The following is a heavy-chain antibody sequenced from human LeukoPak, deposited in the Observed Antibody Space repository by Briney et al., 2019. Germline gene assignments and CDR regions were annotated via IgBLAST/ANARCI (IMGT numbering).Heavy chain of an antibody. D-gene: IGHD6-6*01. CDR2: IYYSGST. CDR1: GGSISSYY. Sequence: SETLSLTCTVSGGSISSYYWSWIRQPPGKGLEWIGYIYYSGSTNYNPSLKSRVTISVDTSKNQFSLKLSSVTAADTAVYYCARDRPYSSSEPGDYYMDVWGKGTTVTVSS. J-gene: IGHJ6*03. CDR3: ARDRPYSSSEPGDYYMDV. V-gene: IGHV4-59*01.